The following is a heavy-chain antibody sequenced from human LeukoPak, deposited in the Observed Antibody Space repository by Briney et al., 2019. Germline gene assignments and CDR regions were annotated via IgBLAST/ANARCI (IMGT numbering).Heavy chain of an antibody. D-gene: IGHD2-2*01. CDR1: GFTFSTYW. J-gene: IGHJ6*03. CDR3: ARVGRVGLLSRDYMDV. Sequence: PGGSLRLSCAGSGFTFSTYWMSWVRQAPGKGLEWVANINQGGSGKYYVDSVKGRFTISRDNAKNSLYLQMNSLRAEDTAVYYCARVGRVGLLSRDYMDVWGKGTTVTVSS. V-gene: IGHV3-7*03. CDR2: INQGGSGK.